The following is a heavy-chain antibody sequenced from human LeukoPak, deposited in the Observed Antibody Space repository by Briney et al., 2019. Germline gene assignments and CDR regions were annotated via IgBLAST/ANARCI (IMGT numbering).Heavy chain of an antibody. CDR3: STFPIYVDTSICLNDVIDL. Sequence: ASVKISCRTSGYSFRDHFVHWVQQAPGKGLEWLGRLYPKNGETVYAKKFQGRLTMTADTSTDTAYIQLNSLTSDDSAIYYCSTFPIYVDTSICLNDVIDLWGQGTLVTVSS. V-gene: IGHV1-69-2*01. CDR2: LYPKNGET. J-gene: IGHJ3*01. CDR1: GYSFRDHF. D-gene: IGHD5/OR15-5a*01.